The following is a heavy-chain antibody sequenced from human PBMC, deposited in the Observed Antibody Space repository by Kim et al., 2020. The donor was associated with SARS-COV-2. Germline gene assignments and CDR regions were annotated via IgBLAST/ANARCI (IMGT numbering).Heavy chain of an antibody. CDR2: ISSSGDDT. J-gene: IGHJ4*01. CDR1: GFTFSSYT. CDR3: SRERREWNDASYFDY. D-gene: IGHD1-1*01. V-gene: IGHV3-21*01. Sequence: GGSLRLSCAVSGFTFSSYTMNWVRQAPGKGLEWVSSISSSGDDTHYAASLKGRFIISRDNAKNSLYLQMNNLRAGDTAVYYCSRERREWNDASYFDYWG.